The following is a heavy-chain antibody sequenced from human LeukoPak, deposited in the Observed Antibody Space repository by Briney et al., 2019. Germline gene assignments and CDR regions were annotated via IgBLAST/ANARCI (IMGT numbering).Heavy chain of an antibody. CDR3: ARYVWGSYPTFEDY. V-gene: IGHV4-59*01. CDR2: ISYSGST. Sequence: SETLSLTCTVSGGSISSYYWSWIRQPPGKGLEWIGYISYSGSTNYNPSLKSRVTISVDTSKNQFSLKLSSVTAADTAVYYCARYVWGSYPTFEDYWGQGTLATVSS. D-gene: IGHD3-16*02. CDR1: GGSISSYY. J-gene: IGHJ4*02.